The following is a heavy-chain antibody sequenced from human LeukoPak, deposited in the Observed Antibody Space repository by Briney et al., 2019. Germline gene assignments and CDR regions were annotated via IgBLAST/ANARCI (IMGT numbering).Heavy chain of an antibody. CDR3: ASRFYDILTGFPQDV. Sequence: SVKVSCKASGGTFSSYAISWVRQAPGQGLEWMGGIIPIFGTGNYAQKFQGRVTITTDESTSTAYMELSSLRSENTAVYYCASRFYDILTGFPQDVWGKGTTVTVSS. D-gene: IGHD3-9*01. V-gene: IGHV1-69*05. J-gene: IGHJ6*04. CDR1: GGTFSSYA. CDR2: IIPIFGTG.